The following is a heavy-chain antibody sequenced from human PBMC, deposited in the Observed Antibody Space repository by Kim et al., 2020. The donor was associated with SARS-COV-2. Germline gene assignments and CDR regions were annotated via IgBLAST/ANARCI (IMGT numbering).Heavy chain of an antibody. D-gene: IGHD3-3*01. CDR3: ARVGSGRGTIFGVVNYYYYGMDV. Sequence: ASVKVSCKASGYTFTSYGISWVRQAPGQGLEWMGWISAYNGNTNYAQKLQGRVTMTTDTSTSTAYMELRSLRSDDTAVYYCARVGSGRGTIFGVVNYYYYGMDVWGQGTTVTVSS. J-gene: IGHJ6*02. CDR2: ISAYNGNT. V-gene: IGHV1-18*01. CDR1: GYTFTSYG.